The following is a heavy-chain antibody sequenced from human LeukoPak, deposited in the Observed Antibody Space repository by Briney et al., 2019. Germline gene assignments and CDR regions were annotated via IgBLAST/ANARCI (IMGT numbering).Heavy chain of an antibody. V-gene: IGHV3-48*04. CDR2: ISSSSSTI. Sequence: GGSLRLSCAASGLTFSSYSMNWVRQAPGKGLEWVSYISSSSSTIYYADSVKGRFTISRDNAKNLLFLQMNSLTADDTAVYYCARDKSSSWYPNDAFDLWGQGTMVTVSS. D-gene: IGHD6-13*01. J-gene: IGHJ3*01. CDR1: GLTFSSYS. CDR3: ARDKSSSWYPNDAFDL.